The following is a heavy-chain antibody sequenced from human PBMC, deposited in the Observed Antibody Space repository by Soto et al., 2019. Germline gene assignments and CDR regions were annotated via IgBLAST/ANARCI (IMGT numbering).Heavy chain of an antibody. J-gene: IGHJ6*02. V-gene: IGHV1-2*04. D-gene: IGHD2-2*01. CDR2: INPNSGGT. CDR3: ARAGTTGYCSSTSCANRYYYYGMDV. Sequence: ASVKVSCKASGYTFTRYYMHWVRQAPGQGLEWMGWINPNSGGTNYAQKFQGWVTMTRDTSISTAYMELSRLRSDDTAVYYCARAGTTGYCSSTSCANRYYYYGMDVWGQGTTVTVSS. CDR1: GYTFTRYY.